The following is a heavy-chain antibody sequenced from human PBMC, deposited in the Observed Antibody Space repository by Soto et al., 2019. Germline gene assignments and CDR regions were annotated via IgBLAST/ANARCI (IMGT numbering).Heavy chain of an antibody. CDR1: GYIFTNFY. CDR2: INPNGGST. CDR3: TRGLASVDY. V-gene: IGHV1-46*03. J-gene: IGHJ4*02. D-gene: IGHD6-6*01. Sequence: QVQLVQPGAEVKKPGASVKFSCKASGYIFTNFYIHWVLQAPGQGLEWIGIINPNGGSTNYAQNFQGRVTMTRDTSTSTAYMDLSSLRSEDTAVYYCTRGLASVDYWGPGTRITVSS.